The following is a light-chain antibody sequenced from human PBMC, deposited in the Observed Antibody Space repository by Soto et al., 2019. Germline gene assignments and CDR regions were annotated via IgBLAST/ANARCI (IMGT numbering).Light chain of an antibody. CDR2: KAS. J-gene: IGKJ1*01. Sequence: DIQMTQSPSTLSASVGDRVTITCRASESIDSWLAWHQQKPGKAPKPLISKASSLESGVPSRFSGSGSGTEFTLTISSLQPDDFATYYCQQYNSYRAFGQGTKVEL. V-gene: IGKV1-5*03. CDR3: QQYNSYRA. CDR1: ESIDSW.